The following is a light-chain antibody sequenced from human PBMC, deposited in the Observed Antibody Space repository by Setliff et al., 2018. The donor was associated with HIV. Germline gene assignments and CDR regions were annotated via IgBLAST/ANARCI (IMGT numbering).Light chain of an antibody. CDR2: DVS. CDR3: YSSTTSSTWV. Sequence: SALTQPASVSGSPGQPITISCTGTSSDIGAYDYVSWYQQHPGKAPKLIIYDVSSRPSGVSYRFSGSKSDNTASLTISGLQAEDEADYYCYSSTTSSTWVFGGGTQLTVL. V-gene: IGLV2-14*03. CDR1: SSDIGAYDY. J-gene: IGLJ3*02.